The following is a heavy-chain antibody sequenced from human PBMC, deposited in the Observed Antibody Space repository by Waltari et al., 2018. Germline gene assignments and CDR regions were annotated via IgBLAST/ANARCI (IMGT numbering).Heavy chain of an antibody. CDR3: AKNRVRPTIAAAVFYFDY. CDR2: IYTSGST. CDR1: GGSISSGSYY. Sequence: QVQLQESGPGLVKPSQTLSLTCTVSGGSISSGSYYWSWIRQPAGKGLEWIGRIYTSGSTNYNPSLKSRVTISVDTSKNQFSLKLSSVTAADTAVYYCAKNRVRPTIAAAVFYFDYWGQGTLVTVSS. J-gene: IGHJ4*02. D-gene: IGHD6-13*01. V-gene: IGHV4-61*02.